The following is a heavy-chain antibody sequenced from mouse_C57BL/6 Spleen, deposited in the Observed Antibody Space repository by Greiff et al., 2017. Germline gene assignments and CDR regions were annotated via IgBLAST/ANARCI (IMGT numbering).Heavy chain of an antibody. CDR3: ARTSYSNYDYYAMDY. CDR1: GYAFSSSW. V-gene: IGHV1-82*01. J-gene: IGHJ4*01. CDR2: IYPGDGDT. D-gene: IGHD2-5*01. Sequence: QVQLKQSGPELVKPGASVKISCKASGYAFSSSWMNWVKQRPGKGLEWIGRIYPGDGDTNYNGKFKGKATLTADKSSSTAYMQLSSLTSEDSAVYFCARTSYSNYDYYAMDYWGQGTSVTVAS.